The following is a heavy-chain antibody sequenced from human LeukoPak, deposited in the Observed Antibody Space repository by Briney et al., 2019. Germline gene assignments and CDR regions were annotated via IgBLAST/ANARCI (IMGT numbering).Heavy chain of an antibody. CDR2: INWNGAST. D-gene: IGHD6-6*01. CDR1: GFSFDDLG. CDR3: ARAVCPTIKFCDSSYFMDV. V-gene: IGHV3-20*04. J-gene: IGHJ6*03. Sequence: GGSLRLSCAASGFSFDDLGMTWVRQVPGKGLEWVAGINWNGASTGYADSVRGRFTISRDNAKNSLYMQMNSLRAEDTALYYCARAVCPTIKFCDSSYFMDVWGKGTTVNVS.